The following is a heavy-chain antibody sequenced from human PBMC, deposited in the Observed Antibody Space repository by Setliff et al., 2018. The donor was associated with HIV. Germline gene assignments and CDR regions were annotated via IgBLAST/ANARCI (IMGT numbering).Heavy chain of an antibody. J-gene: IGHJ6*03. CDR1: GYTFTSYG. V-gene: IGHV1-18*01. CDR3: ARGGRGFHDGYTLYYYYMDV. Sequence: GASVKVSCKASGYTFTSYGLSWVRQAPGQGLEWVGWISAYNGNTNYAQKIQGRVTFTTDTSTSTAYMELRSLRSDDTAVYYCARGGRGFHDGYTLYYYYMDVWGKGTTVTVSS. D-gene: IGHD5-18*01. CDR2: ISAYNGNT.